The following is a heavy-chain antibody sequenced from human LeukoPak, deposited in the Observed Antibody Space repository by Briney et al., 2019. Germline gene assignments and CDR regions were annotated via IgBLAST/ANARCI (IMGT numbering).Heavy chain of an antibody. Sequence: GASVKVSCKASGYTFTGYYMHWVRQAPGQGLEWMGRINPNSGGTNYAQKFQGRVTMTRDTSISTAYMELSRLRSDDTAVYYCASMTSSGWSSNWFDPWGQGTLVTVS. J-gene: IGHJ5*02. V-gene: IGHV1-2*06. CDR2: INPNSGGT. D-gene: IGHD6-19*01. CDR1: GYTFTGYY. CDR3: ASMTSSGWSSNWFDP.